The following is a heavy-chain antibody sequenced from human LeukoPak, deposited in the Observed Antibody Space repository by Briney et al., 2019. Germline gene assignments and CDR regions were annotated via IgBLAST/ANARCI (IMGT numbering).Heavy chain of an antibody. Sequence: SETLSLTCTVSGGSISGYYWSWIRQPPGKGLEWIAYIHYSGNTNYNPSLKNRVTASVDTSKTQSSLRLSSVTAADTAVYYCARHTRKGAAEVMDFWGQGTLVTVSS. CDR2: IHYSGNT. J-gene: IGHJ4*02. CDR1: GGSISGYY. V-gene: IGHV4-59*08. D-gene: IGHD6-25*01. CDR3: ARHTRKGAAEVMDF.